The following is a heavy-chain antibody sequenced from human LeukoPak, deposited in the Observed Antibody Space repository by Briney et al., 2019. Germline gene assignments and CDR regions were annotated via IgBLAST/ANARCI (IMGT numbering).Heavy chain of an antibody. J-gene: IGHJ4*02. D-gene: IGHD6-13*01. Sequence: TGGSLRLSCAASGFTFTKDWMTRFRQAPGKGLEWVGNIKQDGSDKNYMDSVKGRFTISRDNAKNSLYLQMNSLRAEDTAVYYCASGQQLAPGYWGQGTLVTVSS. CDR3: ASGQQLAPGY. V-gene: IGHV3-7*01. CDR1: GFTFTKDW. CDR2: IKQDGSDK.